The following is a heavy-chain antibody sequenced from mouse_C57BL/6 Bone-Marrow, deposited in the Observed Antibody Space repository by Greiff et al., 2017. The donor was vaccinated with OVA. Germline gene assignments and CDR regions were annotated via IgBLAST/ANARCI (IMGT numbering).Heavy chain of an antibody. CDR3: ARHEYDGYDFDY. Sequence: QVQLQQSGAELVKPGASVKLSCKASGYTFTEYTIHWVKQRPGQGLEWIGWFYPGSGSIKYNEKFKDKATLTADKSSSTVYMELSRLTSDYSAVYFFARHEYDGYDFDYWVQGTTLTFSS. D-gene: IGHD2-3*01. J-gene: IGHJ2*01. CDR2: FYPGSGSI. CDR1: GYTFTEYT. V-gene: IGHV1-62-2*01.